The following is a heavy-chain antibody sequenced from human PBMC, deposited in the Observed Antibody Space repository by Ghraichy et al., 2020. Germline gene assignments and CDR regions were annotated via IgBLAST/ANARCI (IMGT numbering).Heavy chain of an antibody. CDR2: ISYDGADE. CDR3: VKDRGLQHFYGMDA. Sequence: GGSLRLSCAASGFTFSNYAIHWVRQAPGKGLEWVAVISYDGADERYADSVKGRLTMSRDNSKNTLNLQMTSLRPDDTAIYYCVKDRGLQHFYGMDAWGQGTTVTVYS. D-gene: IGHD3-10*01. V-gene: IGHV3-30*18. J-gene: IGHJ6*02. CDR1: GFTFSNYA.